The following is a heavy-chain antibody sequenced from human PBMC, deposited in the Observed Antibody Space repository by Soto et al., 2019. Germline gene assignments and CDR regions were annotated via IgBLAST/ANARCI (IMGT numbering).Heavy chain of an antibody. Sequence: QVQLVQSGAEVRKPGSSVKVSCKASGGTFSSYAISWVRQAPGQGLEWMGGIIPIFGTANYAQKLQGRVTMTTDTSTSTAYMELRSLRSDDTAVYYCARDYLPYSSSNTFDYWGQGTLVTVSS. CDR1: GGTFSSYA. V-gene: IGHV1-69*06. D-gene: IGHD6-6*01. CDR3: ARDYLPYSSSNTFDY. CDR2: IIPIFGTA. J-gene: IGHJ4*02.